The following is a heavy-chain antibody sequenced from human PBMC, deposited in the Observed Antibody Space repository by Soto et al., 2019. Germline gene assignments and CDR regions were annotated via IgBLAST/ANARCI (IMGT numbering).Heavy chain of an antibody. CDR2: IYYSGST. Sequence: SETLSLSCTVSGGSISSYYWSWIRQPPGKGLEWIGYIYYSGSTNYNPSLKSRVTISVDTSKNQFSLKLSSVTAADTAVYYCARYGSGSSVWFDPWGQGTLVTVSS. J-gene: IGHJ5*02. D-gene: IGHD3-10*01. CDR1: GGSISSYY. V-gene: IGHV4-59*01. CDR3: ARYGSGSSVWFDP.